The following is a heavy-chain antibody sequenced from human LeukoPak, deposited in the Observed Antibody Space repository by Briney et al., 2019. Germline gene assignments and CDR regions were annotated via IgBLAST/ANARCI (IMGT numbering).Heavy chain of an antibody. D-gene: IGHD3-9*01. CDR3: ARDVLYYDILTGYPLSRDFDAFDI. J-gene: IGHJ3*02. CDR1: GASISSYY. Sequence: PSETLSLTCTVAGASISSYYWSWIRQPAGKGLEWIGRIYTIGSTNYNPSLKSRVTMSVDTSKNQVSLKLSSVTAGDTAVYYCARDVLYYDILTGYPLSRDFDAFDIWGQGTMVTVSS. CDR2: IYTIGST. V-gene: IGHV4-4*07.